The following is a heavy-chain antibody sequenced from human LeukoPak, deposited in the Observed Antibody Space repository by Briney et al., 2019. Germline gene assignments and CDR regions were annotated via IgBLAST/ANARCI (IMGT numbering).Heavy chain of an antibody. CDR1: GGSLSGSSYY. Sequence: PSETLSLTCTVSGGSLSGSSYYWGWIRQPPGKGLEWIGSIYYSGSTYYNPSLKSRVTISVDTSKSQFSLKLSSVTAADTAVYYCARRQYNTGDFDYWGQGTLVTVSS. V-gene: IGHV4-39*01. D-gene: IGHD6-19*01. J-gene: IGHJ4*02. CDR3: ARRQYNTGDFDY. CDR2: IYYSGST.